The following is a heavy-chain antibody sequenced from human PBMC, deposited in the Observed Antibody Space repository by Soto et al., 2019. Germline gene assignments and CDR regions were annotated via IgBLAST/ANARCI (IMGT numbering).Heavy chain of an antibody. Sequence: QVQLQESGPGLVKPSGTLSLTCAVSSGSISSSNWWSWVRQPPGKGLEWIGEIYHSGSTNYNPSLKSRVTISVDKSKNQFSLKLSSVTAADTAVYYCARDFALLWFGDHYYYYGMDVWGQGTTVTVSS. CDR3: ARDFALLWFGDHYYYYGMDV. CDR2: IYHSGST. J-gene: IGHJ6*02. D-gene: IGHD3-10*01. V-gene: IGHV4-4*02. CDR1: SGSISSSNW.